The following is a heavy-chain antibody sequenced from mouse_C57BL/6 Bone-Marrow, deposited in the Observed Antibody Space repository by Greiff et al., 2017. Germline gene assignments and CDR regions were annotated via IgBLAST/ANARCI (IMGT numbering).Heavy chain of an antibody. CDR2: IRNKANGYTT. V-gene: IGHV7-3*01. J-gene: IGHJ3*01. D-gene: IGHD3-2*02. CDR1: GFTFTDYY. Sequence: EVKLVESGGGLVQPGGSLSLSCAASGFTFTDYYMSWVRQPPGKALEWLGFIRNKANGYTTEYSASVKGRFTISRDNSQSILYLQMNALRAEDSATYYCARYAAQATDWFAYWGQGTLVTVSA. CDR3: ARYAAQATDWFAY.